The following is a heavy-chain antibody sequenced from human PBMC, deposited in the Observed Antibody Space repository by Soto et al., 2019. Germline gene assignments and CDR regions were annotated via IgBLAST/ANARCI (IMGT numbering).Heavy chain of an antibody. J-gene: IGHJ5*02. CDR3: AASAVVAAHH. V-gene: IGHV3-11*01. D-gene: IGHD2-15*01. Sequence: GGSLRLSCAASAFTFSDYYMGWIRQAPGEGLEWLSYISGNGNTIYYAESVKGRFTVSRDNAKNLLYLQMNSLRVEDTAVYYCAASAVVAAHHWGQGALVTVS. CDR1: AFTFSDYY. CDR2: ISGNGNTI.